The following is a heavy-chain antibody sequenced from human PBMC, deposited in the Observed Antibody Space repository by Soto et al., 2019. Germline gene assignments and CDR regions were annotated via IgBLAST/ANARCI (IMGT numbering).Heavy chain of an antibody. CDR3: ARAIGTLGYYYGMDV. V-gene: IGHV1-3*01. CDR2: INPGNGNT. D-gene: IGHD3-16*01. CDR1: GYTFTSYA. Sequence: ASVKVSCKASGYTFTSYAMHWVRQAPGQRPEWMGWINPGNGNTKHSQKFQGRVTVTRDTSASTAHMELSSLRSEDTAVYYCARAIGTLGYYYGMDVWGQGTTVTVSS. J-gene: IGHJ6*02.